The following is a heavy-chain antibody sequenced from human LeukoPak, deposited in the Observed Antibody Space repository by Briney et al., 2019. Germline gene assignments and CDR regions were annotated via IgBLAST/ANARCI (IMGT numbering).Heavy chain of an antibody. Sequence: PGGSLRLSCTASGFTFSNYAMSWVRQAPGKGPEWVSAISGSGDGGSTYYADSVKGRFTISRDNSKNTLYLQMNSLRAENTAVYYCAKGAPNLRPSIAARHFDYWGQETLVTVSS. J-gene: IGHJ4*02. CDR2: ISGSGDGGST. CDR3: AKGAPNLRPSIAARHFDY. D-gene: IGHD6-6*01. CDR1: GFTFSNYA. V-gene: IGHV3-23*01.